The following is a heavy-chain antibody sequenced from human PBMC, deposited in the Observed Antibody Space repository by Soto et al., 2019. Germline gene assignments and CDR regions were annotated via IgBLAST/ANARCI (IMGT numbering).Heavy chain of an antibody. V-gene: IGHV3-15*01. J-gene: IGHJ4*02. CDR3: ATEDIAMELAAVYFDH. CDR2: IKTKTDVGTT. Sequence: EVLLVESGGGLVKPGGSLRLSCAASGFTFSSAWMSWVRQAPGKGLEWVGRIKTKTDVGTTEYAAAVKGRFTISRDDSKQTLYLQMNSLKTEDTALYYCATEDIAMELAAVYFDHWGQGSLVAVSS. CDR1: GFTFSSAW. D-gene: IGHD1-7*01.